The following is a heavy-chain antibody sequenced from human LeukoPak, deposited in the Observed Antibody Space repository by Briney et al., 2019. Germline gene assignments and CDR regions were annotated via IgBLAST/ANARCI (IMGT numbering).Heavy chain of an antibody. J-gene: IGHJ4*02. CDR1: GFTFSSYA. Sequence: GGSLRLSCAASGFTFSSYAMSWVRQAPGKGLQWVSTIRAGGGNTYYADSVKGRFTVSRDSSKNTLYLQMSSLGAEDTAVYYCAKALGEVAGTLDYWGQGTPVTVSS. CDR3: AKALGEVAGTLDY. V-gene: IGHV3-23*01. D-gene: IGHD6-19*01. CDR2: IRAGGGNT.